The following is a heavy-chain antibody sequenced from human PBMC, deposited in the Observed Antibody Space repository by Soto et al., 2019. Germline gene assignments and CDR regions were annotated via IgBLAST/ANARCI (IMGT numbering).Heavy chain of an antibody. V-gene: IGHV4-30-4*01. CDR3: AQDRNNSPDYFDY. J-gene: IGHJ4*02. D-gene: IGHD1-1*01. Sequence: SETLSLTCTVSGGSISRDDYYWTWIRQPPGRGLEWIGYIYYSANTKYSPSLESRITISIDTSKNHFSLGLLAVRAVDTGVYDHAQDRNNSPDYFDYWGEGTLVTVS. CDR2: IYYSANT. CDR1: GGSISRDDYY.